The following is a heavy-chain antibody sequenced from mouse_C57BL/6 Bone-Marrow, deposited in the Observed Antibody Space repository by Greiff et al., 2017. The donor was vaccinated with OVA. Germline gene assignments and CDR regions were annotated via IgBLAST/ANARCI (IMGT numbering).Heavy chain of an antibody. CDR1: GFTFTDYY. CDR2: IRHKTNGYTT. J-gene: IGHJ4*01. CDR3: ARYSRNSKDYGLDY. Sequence: EVKLLQSGGGLVQPGGSLSLSCEASGFTFTDYYMSWVRQPPGQALEWFGFIRHKTNGYTTEYNASVKGRFTISRDNSQSILYLQMHALRPEYSASYFYARYSRNSKDYGLDYWGQGTSVTVSS. V-gene: IGHV7-3*01. D-gene: IGHD1-1*02.